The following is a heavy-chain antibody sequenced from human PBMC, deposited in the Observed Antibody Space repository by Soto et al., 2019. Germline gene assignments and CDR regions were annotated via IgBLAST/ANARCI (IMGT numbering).Heavy chain of an antibody. CDR3: ARPASGGSRDAFDV. Sequence: ESLKISFKASGYKFTTFWLNWVGQTPGKGLEWLGRIDPTDSFTNYSPPFEGHVTISVDRSISTAYLQWNSLQASDTAIYYCARPASGGSRDAFDVWGQGTTVTVSS. J-gene: IGHJ3*01. D-gene: IGHD2-15*01. V-gene: IGHV5-10-1*01. CDR2: IDPTDSFT. CDR1: GYKFTTFW.